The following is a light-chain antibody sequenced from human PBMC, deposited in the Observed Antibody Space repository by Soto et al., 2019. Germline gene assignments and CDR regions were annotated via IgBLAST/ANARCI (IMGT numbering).Light chain of an antibody. CDR3: YSYAGSSTFYV. CDR2: EGS. V-gene: IGLV2-23*03. J-gene: IGLJ1*01. CDR1: SSDVGSYNL. Sequence: QSALTQPASVSGSPGQSITISCTGTSSDVGSYNLVSWYQQHPGKAPKLMIYEGSKRPSGFSNRFSGSNSGNTATLTISGLEAEDEADYYCYSYAGSSTFYVFGTGTKVTVL.